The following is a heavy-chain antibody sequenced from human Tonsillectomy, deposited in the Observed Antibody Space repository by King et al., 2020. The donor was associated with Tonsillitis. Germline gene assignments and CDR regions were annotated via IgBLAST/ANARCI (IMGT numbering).Heavy chain of an antibody. CDR2: INPNSGGT. CDR3: ARDPGYSSSWRNYMDV. J-gene: IGHJ6*03. V-gene: IGHV1-2*02. D-gene: IGHD6-13*01. Sequence: LVQSGPEVKKPGASVKVPCKASGYDFTAYYIHWVRQAPGQGLEWMGWINPNSGGTNYAQKFQGRVTMTRDTSISTAYMELSWLRFADTAVYYCARDPGYSSSWRNYMDVWGKGTSVTVSS. CDR1: GYDFTAYY.